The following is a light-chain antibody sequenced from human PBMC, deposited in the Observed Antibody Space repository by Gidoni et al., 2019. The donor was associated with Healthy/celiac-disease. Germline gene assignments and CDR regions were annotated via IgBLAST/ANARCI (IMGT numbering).Light chain of an antibody. CDR2: DDS. CDR1: NIGSKS. CDR3: QVWDSSSDVV. J-gene: IGLJ2*01. Sequence: YVLPQPPSVSVAPGQTARITRGGNNIGSKSVNWYQQKPGQAPVLVVYDDSDRPSGIPERFSGSNSGNTATLTISRVEAGDEADYYCQVWDSSSDVVFGGGTKLTVL. V-gene: IGLV3-21*02.